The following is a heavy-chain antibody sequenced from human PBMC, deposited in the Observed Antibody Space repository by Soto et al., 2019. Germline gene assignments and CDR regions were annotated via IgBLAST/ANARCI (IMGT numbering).Heavy chain of an antibody. V-gene: IGHV1-69*01. D-gene: IGHD6-13*01. CDR1: GGTFSSYV. CDR2: IIPVFGTA. J-gene: IGHJ6*02. CDR3: ARETPSAAAAYYYYGLDV. Sequence: QVQLVQSGAEVKKAGSSVKVSCKVSGGTFSSYVINLVRQAPGHGLEWVGGIIPVFGTASFAEKFQGRVTITAGESTSAAYLELSRLRSDDTAAYYCARETPSAAAAYYYYGLDVWGQGTTVTVPS.